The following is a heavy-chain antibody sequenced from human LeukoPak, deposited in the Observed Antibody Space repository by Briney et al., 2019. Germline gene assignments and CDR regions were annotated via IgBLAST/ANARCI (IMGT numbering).Heavy chain of an antibody. CDR3: AKNLGPFDV. V-gene: IGHV3-23*01. D-gene: IGHD3-16*01. CDR2: IGDAGT. CDR1: GFTFNDFA. J-gene: IGHJ3*01. Sequence: PGGSLRLSCAASGFTFNDFAMPWVRQAPGKGLEWVSSIGDAGTYYADSVKGRFTISRDNSKNMLYLQLNSLRAGDTAMYYCAKNLGPFDVRGQGTMVTVSS.